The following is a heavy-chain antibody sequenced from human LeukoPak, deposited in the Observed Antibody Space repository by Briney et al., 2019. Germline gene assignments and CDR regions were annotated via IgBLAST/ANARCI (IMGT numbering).Heavy chain of an antibody. CDR2: IYYSGST. V-gene: IGHV4-39*07. Sequence: SETLSLTCTVSGGSVSSSSYYWGWIRQPPGKGLEWIGSIYYSGSTYYNPSLKSRVTISVDTSKNQFSLKLSSVTAADTAVYYCAREPDYGGNEIMIDYWGQGTLVTVSS. J-gene: IGHJ4*02. D-gene: IGHD4-23*01. CDR1: GGSVSSSSYY. CDR3: AREPDYGGNEIMIDY.